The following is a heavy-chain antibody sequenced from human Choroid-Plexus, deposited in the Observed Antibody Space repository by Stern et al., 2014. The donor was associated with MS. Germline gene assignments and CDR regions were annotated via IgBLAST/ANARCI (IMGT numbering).Heavy chain of an antibody. Sequence: QVQLMQSGGGVVQPGRPLRLSCAASGFTFGSCAMHWVRQAPGKGLEWVAGVSYDGSNKYYADSVKGRLTVSRDNSQNTLSMQMSSLRAEDTAVYYCAKDRQYLTYFFDHWGQGSLVTVSS. CDR3: AKDRQYLTYFFDH. D-gene: IGHD2-8*01. V-gene: IGHV3-30*18. CDR1: GFTFGSCA. CDR2: VSYDGSNK. J-gene: IGHJ5*02.